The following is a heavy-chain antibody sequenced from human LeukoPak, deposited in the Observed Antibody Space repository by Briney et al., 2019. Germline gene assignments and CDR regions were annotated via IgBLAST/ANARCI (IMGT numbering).Heavy chain of an antibody. CDR2: IKSKTDGETT. CDR3: TTDLGTYYHGSQRLIPIDY. D-gene: IGHD3-10*01. Sequence: GGSLRLSCVDSGFTFTNAWMSWVRQAPGKGLEWIGRIKSKTDGETTNYAEPVRGRFTISGDDSKSAVYLQMNSLKIEDTAVYYCTTDLGTYYHGSQRLIPIDYWGQGTLVTVSS. CDR1: GFTFTNAW. V-gene: IGHV3-15*01. J-gene: IGHJ4*02.